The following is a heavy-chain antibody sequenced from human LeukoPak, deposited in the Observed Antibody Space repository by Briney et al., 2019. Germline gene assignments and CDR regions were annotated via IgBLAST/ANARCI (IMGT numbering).Heavy chain of an antibody. CDR3: ARAGDSSGYEYYFDY. D-gene: IGHD3-22*01. J-gene: IGHJ4*02. V-gene: IGHV4-34*01. CDR2: INHSGST. CDR1: GGSISTYY. Sequence: PSETLSLTCTVSGGSISTYYWSWIRQPPGKGLEWIGEINHSGSTNYNPSLKSRVTMSVDMSTNQFSLKLSSVTAADTAVYYCARAGDSSGYEYYFDYWGQGTLVTVSS.